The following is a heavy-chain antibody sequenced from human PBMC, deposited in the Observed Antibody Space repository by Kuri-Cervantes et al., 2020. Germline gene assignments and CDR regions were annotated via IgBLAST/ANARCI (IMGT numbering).Heavy chain of an antibody. Sequence: ESLKISCAVYGGSFSGYYWGWIRQPPGKGLEWIGEINHSGSTNYNPSLKSRVTISVDTSKNQSSLKLSSVTAADTSVYYCARGRGGVVPVANGDYWGQGTLVTVSS. CDR1: GGSFSGYY. V-gene: IGHV4-34*01. CDR3: ARGRGGVVPVANGDY. D-gene: IGHD2-2*01. J-gene: IGHJ4*02. CDR2: INHSGST.